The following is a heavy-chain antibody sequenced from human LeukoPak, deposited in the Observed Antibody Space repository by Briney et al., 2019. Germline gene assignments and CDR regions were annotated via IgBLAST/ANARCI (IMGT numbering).Heavy chain of an antibody. CDR1: GFTFSSYS. Sequence: GGSLRLSRAASGFTFSSYSMNWVRQAPGKGLEWVSSISSSSSYIYYADSVKGRFTISRDNAKNSLYLQMNSLRAEDTAVYYCASAAVAGIVDYWGQGTLVTVSS. CDR2: ISSSSSYI. V-gene: IGHV3-21*01. CDR3: ASAAVAGIVDY. D-gene: IGHD6-19*01. J-gene: IGHJ4*02.